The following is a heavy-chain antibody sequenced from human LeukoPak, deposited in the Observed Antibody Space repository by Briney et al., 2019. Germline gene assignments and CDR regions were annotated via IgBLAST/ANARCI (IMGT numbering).Heavy chain of an antibody. D-gene: IGHD4-17*01. CDR2: IYPGDSDT. V-gene: IGHV5-51*01. Sequence: GESLQISCQGSGYSFTSYWIGWVRQIPGKGLEWMGIIYPGDSDTRYSPSFQGQVTISADKSISTAYLQWSSLKASDTAMYYCARQTQSTDAYYYYGMDVWGQGTTVTVSS. CDR1: GYSFTSYW. J-gene: IGHJ6*02. CDR3: ARQTQSTDAYYYYGMDV.